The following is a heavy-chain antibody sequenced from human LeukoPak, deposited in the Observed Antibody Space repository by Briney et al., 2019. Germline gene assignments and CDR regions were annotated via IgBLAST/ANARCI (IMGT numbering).Heavy chain of an antibody. Sequence: GSLRLSCAASGFTFSNYEMNWVRQPPGKGLEWIGEINHSGSTNYSPSLKSRLTISVDTSKNQFSLKLSSVTAADTAVYYCARGPGEYDSSPGYYFDYWGQGTLVTVSS. J-gene: IGHJ4*02. V-gene: IGHV4-34*01. D-gene: IGHD3-22*01. CDR2: INHSGST. CDR3: ARGPGEYDSSPGYYFDY. CDR1: GFTFSNYE.